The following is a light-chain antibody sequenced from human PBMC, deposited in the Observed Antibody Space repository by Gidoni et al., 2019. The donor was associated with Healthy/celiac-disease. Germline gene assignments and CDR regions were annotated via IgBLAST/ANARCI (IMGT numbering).Light chain of an antibody. CDR3: QQYNNWPPWT. CDR1: QSVSSN. V-gene: IGKV3-15*01. CDR2: AAS. J-gene: IGKJ1*01. Sequence: EIVMTQSPATLSVSPGERATLSCRASQSVSSNLAWYQQKPGQAPRLLIYAASTRATAIPARCSGSGSGTEFTLTISSLQSEDFAVYYCQQYNNWPPWTFGQGTKVEIK.